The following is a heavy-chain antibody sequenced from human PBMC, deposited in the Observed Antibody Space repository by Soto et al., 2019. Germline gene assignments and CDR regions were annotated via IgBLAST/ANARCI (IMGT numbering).Heavy chain of an antibody. CDR3: AKDITVAGSRWGYYYYYGLDV. Sequence: QVQLVESGGGVVQPGRSLRLSCAASGFTFSSYGMHWVRQAPGKGLEWVSVISYDGSNKYYADSVKGRITISRDNSKNTLYLQMTSLRAEDKAVYYCAKDITVAGSRWGYYYYYGLDVWGQGATVTGSS. V-gene: IGHV3-30*18. CDR2: ISYDGSNK. J-gene: IGHJ6*02. CDR1: GFTFSSYG. D-gene: IGHD6-19*01.